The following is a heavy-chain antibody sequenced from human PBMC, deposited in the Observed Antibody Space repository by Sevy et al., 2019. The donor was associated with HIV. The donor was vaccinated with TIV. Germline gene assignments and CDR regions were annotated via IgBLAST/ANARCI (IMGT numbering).Heavy chain of an antibody. CDR1: GFTFGDYA. CDR3: TRERTDFDPYYHGMDV. Sequence: GGSLRLSCTASGFTFGDYAMSWFRQAPGKGLEWVGFIRSKAYGGKTEYAASVKGRFTISRDDSKSIAYLQMNSLKTEDTAVYYCTRERTDFDPYYHGMDVWGQGTTVTVSS. V-gene: IGHV3-49*03. D-gene: IGHD3-9*01. J-gene: IGHJ6*01. CDR2: IRSKAYGGKT.